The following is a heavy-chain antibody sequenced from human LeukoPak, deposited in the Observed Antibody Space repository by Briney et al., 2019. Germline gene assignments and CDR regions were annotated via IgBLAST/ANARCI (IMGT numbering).Heavy chain of an antibody. D-gene: IGHD2/OR15-2a*01. V-gene: IGHV3-23*01. J-gene: IGHJ6*02. CDR1: GFTFSSSA. Sequence: GGSLRLSCAASGFTFSSSAMSWVRQAPGKGLEWVSTISGSGGSTYYADSVKGRFTISRDNAKNSLYLQMNSLRAEDTAVYYCARVSPYSMAPYYYYGMDVWGQGTTVTVSS. CDR2: ISGSGGST. CDR3: ARVSPYSMAPYYYYGMDV.